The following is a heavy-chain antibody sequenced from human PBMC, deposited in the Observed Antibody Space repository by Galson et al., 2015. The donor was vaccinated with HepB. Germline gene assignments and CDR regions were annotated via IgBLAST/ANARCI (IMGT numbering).Heavy chain of an antibody. J-gene: IGHJ6*02. D-gene: IGHD4-17*01. CDR3: ARHFRTTVTLRVGADYYYYYAMDV. Sequence: QSGAEVKKPGESLRISCKGSGYSFTSFWISWVRQMPGKGLEWMGRIDPSDSYTNYSPSFQGHVTISADKSIRTAYLQWSSLEASDTAMYYCARHFRTTVTLRVGADYYYYYAMDVWGQGTTVTVSS. CDR1: GYSFTSFW. CDR2: IDPSDSYT. V-gene: IGHV5-10-1*01.